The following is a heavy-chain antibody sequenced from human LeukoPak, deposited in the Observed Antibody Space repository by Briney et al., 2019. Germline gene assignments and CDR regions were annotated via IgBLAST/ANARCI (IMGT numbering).Heavy chain of an antibody. V-gene: IGHV1-69*06. J-gene: IGHJ6*04. CDR1: GGTFSSYA. Sequence: ASVKVSCKASGGTFSSYAIGWVRQAPGQGLEWMGGTIPIFGTANYAQKFQGRVTITADKSTSTAYMELSSLRSEDTAVYYCAREQILTGYYSYYGMDVWGKGTTVTVSS. CDR2: TIPIFGTA. CDR3: AREQILTGYYSYYGMDV. D-gene: IGHD3-9*01.